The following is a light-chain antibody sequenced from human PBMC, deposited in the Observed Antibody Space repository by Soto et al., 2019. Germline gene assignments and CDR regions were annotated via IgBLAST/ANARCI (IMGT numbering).Light chain of an antibody. CDR2: DAS. J-gene: IGKJ1*01. Sequence: RSPKNLTSSVGAKVTITSQASQSISSWLAWYQQKPAKAPKLLIYDASSLESGVPSRFSGCGSGTEFTLSIRSLQPYEMATYYCEGYNTDSATFGQGTKVDIK. CDR1: QSISSW. CDR3: EGYNTDSAT. V-gene: IGKV1-5*01.